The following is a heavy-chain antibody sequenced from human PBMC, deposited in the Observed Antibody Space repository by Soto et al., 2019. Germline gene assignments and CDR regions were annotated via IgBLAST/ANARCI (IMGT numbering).Heavy chain of an antibody. J-gene: IGHJ6*02. D-gene: IGHD3-9*01. V-gene: IGHV3-23*01. CDR3: AKWVYYDHPADWLLTYYGMDV. CDR1: GFTFSSYA. Sequence: GGSLRLSCAASGFTFSSYAMSWVRQAPGKGLEWVSAISGSGGSTYYTDSVKGRFTISRENSKNRLYLQMNSLRAEDTAVYYCAKWVYYDHPADWLLTYYGMDVWGQGTTVTVSS. CDR2: ISGSGGST.